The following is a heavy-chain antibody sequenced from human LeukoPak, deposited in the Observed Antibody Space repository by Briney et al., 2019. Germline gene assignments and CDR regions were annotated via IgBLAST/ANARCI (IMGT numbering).Heavy chain of an antibody. V-gene: IGHV3-30-3*01. Sequence: GRSLRLSCAASGFTFSSYAMHWVRQAPGKGLEWVAVISYDGSNKYYADSVKGRFTISKDTSKNTLSPQMNSLGVGDTGLYYCARAFASGIRRALWFGDLLRAQGTLVTVSS. CDR3: ARAFASGIRRALWFGDLL. J-gene: IGHJ4*02. D-gene: IGHD3-10*01. CDR2: ISYDGSNK. CDR1: GFTFSSYA.